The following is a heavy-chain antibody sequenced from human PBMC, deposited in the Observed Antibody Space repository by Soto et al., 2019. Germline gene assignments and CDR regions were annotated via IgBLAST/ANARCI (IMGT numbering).Heavy chain of an antibody. D-gene: IGHD1-1*01. CDR1: RFTFSDYA. V-gene: IGHV3-23*01. Sequence: HPGGSLRLSCAASRFTFSDYAMSWVRQAPGKGLEWVSAISGSGGSTYYADSVKGRFTISRDNSKNTLYLQMNSLRAEDTAVYYCAKGDHWSSTTDAFDIWGQGTMVTVSS. CDR3: AKGDHWSSTTDAFDI. CDR2: ISGSGGST. J-gene: IGHJ3*02.